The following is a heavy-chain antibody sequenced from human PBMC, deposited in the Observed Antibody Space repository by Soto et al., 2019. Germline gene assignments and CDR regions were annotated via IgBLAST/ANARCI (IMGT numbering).Heavy chain of an antibody. J-gene: IGHJ4*02. Sequence: PGGSLRLSCVASGIEFINYAMSWVRQAPGKGLEWVSISSASGRSRYHADPVKGRFTISRDNSKNTLYLHMTNLRAEDTAVYYCAKDGNWLDVYFDVWGQGTPVTVSS. CDR1: GIEFINYA. D-gene: IGHD6-19*01. CDR2: SSASGRSR. V-gene: IGHV3-23*01. CDR3: AKDGNWLDVYFDV.